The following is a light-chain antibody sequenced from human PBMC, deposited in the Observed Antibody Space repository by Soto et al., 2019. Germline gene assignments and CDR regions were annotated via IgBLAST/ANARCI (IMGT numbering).Light chain of an antibody. V-gene: IGKV1-9*01. CDR2: AAS. CDR1: QDVSRS. Sequence: DTQLTQSPSFLSASVGDRVTIACRASQDVSRSVGWYQQKPGTAPKLLISAASTLNSGVPSRFSGSGSGTDFTLTISSLESEDFAVYFCQQYGDRPRTFGQGTKVEIK. CDR3: QQYGDRPRT. J-gene: IGKJ1*01.